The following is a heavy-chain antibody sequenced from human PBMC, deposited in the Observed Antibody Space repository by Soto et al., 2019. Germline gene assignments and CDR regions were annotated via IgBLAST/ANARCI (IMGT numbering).Heavy chain of an antibody. D-gene: IGHD5-12*01. CDR3: AREWEYSGFDDDYYHYGMDV. CDR1: GYNLTSYG. CDR2: ISPYNGNT. Sequence: QVQLMQSGAEVKKPGASVRVSCKASGYNLTSYGISWVRQAPGQGLEWMGWISPYNGNTNYAQKFQGRVTVTTDTSTSTAYMELRSLRSDDTAVYYCAREWEYSGFDDDYYHYGMDVWGKGTTVSVSS. J-gene: IGHJ6*04. V-gene: IGHV1-18*01.